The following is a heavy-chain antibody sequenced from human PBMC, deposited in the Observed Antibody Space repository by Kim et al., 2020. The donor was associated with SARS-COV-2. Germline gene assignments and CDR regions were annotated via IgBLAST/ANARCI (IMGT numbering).Heavy chain of an antibody. Sequence: ASVKVSCKASGYTFTSYAMHWVRQAPGQRLEWMGWINAGNGNTKYSQKFQGRVTITRDTSASTAYMELSSLRSEDTAVYYCARDFDWLFGLDYWGQGTLVTVSS. CDR1: GYTFTSYA. J-gene: IGHJ4*02. D-gene: IGHD3-9*01. CDR3: ARDFDWLFGLDY. V-gene: IGHV1-3*01. CDR2: INAGNGNT.